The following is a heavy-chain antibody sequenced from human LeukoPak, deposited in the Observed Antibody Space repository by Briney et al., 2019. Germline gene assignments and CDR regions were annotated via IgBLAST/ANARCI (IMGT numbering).Heavy chain of an antibody. CDR1: GDSIRSLY. V-gene: IGHV4-59*01. J-gene: IGHJ4*02. CDR3: AQQRGEVLEY. D-gene: IGHD3-10*01. CDR2: IHDRRAT. Sequence: PSETLSLTCTVSGDSIRSLYWSWIRQPPGKGLEWIGYIHDRRATKYNPSLKSRVTISADTSKNQFSLRLSSVTAADTAIYYCAQQRGEVLEYWGQGALVSVSS.